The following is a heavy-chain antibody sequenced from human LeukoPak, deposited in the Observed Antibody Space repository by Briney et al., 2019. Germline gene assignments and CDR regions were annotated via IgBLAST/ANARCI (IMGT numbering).Heavy chain of an antibody. J-gene: IGHJ6*02. V-gene: IGHV3-30-3*01. Sequence: AGRSLRLSCAASGFTFSSYAMHWVRQAPGKGLEWVAVISYDESNKYYADSEKGRFTISRDNSKNTLYLQMNSLRAEDTAVYYCARVVEKYYDSSGLEVWGQGTTVTVSS. CDR1: GFTFSSYA. D-gene: IGHD3-22*01. CDR2: ISYDESNK. CDR3: ARVVEKYYDSSGLEV.